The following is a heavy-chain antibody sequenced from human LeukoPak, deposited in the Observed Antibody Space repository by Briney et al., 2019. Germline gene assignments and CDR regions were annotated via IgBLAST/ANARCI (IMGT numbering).Heavy chain of an antibody. CDR3: ARDSSYCGGDCYSFDY. D-gene: IGHD2-21*02. J-gene: IGHJ4*02. Sequence: PSDTLSLTCTVSGGSISSYYWSWIRQPPGKGLEWIRYICYSGSTNYNPSLKSRVTISVDTSKNQFSLKLSSVTAADTAVYYCARDSSYCGGDCYSFDYWGQGTLVTVSS. V-gene: IGHV4-59*01. CDR1: GGSISSYY. CDR2: ICYSGST.